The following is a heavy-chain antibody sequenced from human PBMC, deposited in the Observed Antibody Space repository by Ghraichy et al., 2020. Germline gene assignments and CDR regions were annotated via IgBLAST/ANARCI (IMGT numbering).Heavy chain of an antibody. D-gene: IGHD4-17*01. CDR2: IHQTGNT. V-gene: IGHV4-34*01. Sequence: SETLSLTCAVYGGSLSGYYWSWIRQPPGRGLEWMAEIHQTGNTNYNPSLKTRVTISVDTSKKQFSLKLNSVTAADTAVYYCAIGSYGDYMRFWYFDLWGRGTPVTVS. J-gene: IGHJ2*01. CDR3: AIGSYGDYMRFWYFDL. CDR1: GGSLSGYY.